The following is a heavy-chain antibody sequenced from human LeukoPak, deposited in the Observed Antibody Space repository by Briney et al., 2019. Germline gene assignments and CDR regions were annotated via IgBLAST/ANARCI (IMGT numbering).Heavy chain of an antibody. CDR3: ASSNLRGDDAFDI. Sequence: SQTLSLTCAISGDSVSGNSAARNWIRQSPSRGLEWLGRTYYRSKWYNDYAVSVKSRITINPDTSKNQFSLQLNSVTPEDTAVYYCASSNLRGDDAFDIWGQGTMVTVSS. D-gene: IGHD2-21*01. V-gene: IGHV6-1*01. CDR1: GDSVSGNSAA. CDR2: TYYRSKWYN. J-gene: IGHJ3*02.